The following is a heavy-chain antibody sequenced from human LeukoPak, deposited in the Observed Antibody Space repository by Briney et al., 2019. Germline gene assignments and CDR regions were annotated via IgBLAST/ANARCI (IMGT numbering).Heavy chain of an antibody. Sequence: SGPTLVKPTQTLTLTCMFSGFSLSTSGVGVGWIRQPPGKALEWLAFIYWDDDKRYSPSLKSRLTITKVTSKNQVVLTMTNMDPVDTATYYCVRRFSYDSSGYYPFDYWGQGTLVTVSS. V-gene: IGHV2-5*02. D-gene: IGHD3-22*01. CDR1: GFSLSTSGVG. CDR3: VRRFSYDSSGYYPFDY. CDR2: IYWDDDK. J-gene: IGHJ4*02.